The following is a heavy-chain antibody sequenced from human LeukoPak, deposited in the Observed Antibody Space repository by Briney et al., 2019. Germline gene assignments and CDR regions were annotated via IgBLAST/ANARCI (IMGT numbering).Heavy chain of an antibody. CDR3: AKGWLRLVDY. V-gene: IGHV3-23*01. Sequence: PGGSLRLSCAASGFTFSSYAMTWVRQAPGKGLEWVSAIGGNGGSTYYAGSVKGRFTISRDNSKNTLYLQMNSLRVEDTAVYYCAKGWLRLVDYWGQGTLVTVSS. CDR2: IGGNGGST. CDR1: GFTFSSYA. D-gene: IGHD5-12*01. J-gene: IGHJ4*02.